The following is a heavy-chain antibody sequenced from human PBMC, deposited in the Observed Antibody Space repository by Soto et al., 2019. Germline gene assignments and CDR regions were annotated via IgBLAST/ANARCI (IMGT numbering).Heavy chain of an antibody. CDR2: IYYSGST. CDR1: GGYISSYY. D-gene: IGHD6-19*01. Sequence: SETLSLTCTVSGGYISSYYWSWIRQPPGKGLEWIGYIYYSGSTNYNPSLKSRVTISVDTSKNQFSLKLSSVTAADTAVYYCARDLGGIAVTSDAFDIWGQGTMVTVSS. CDR3: ARDLGGIAVTSDAFDI. V-gene: IGHV4-59*01. J-gene: IGHJ3*02.